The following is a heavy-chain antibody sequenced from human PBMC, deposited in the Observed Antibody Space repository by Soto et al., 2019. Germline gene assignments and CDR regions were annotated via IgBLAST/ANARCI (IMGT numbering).Heavy chain of an antibody. V-gene: IGHV2-70*01. J-gene: IGHJ4*02. CDR1: GFSLSTSGMC. D-gene: IGHD3-22*01. CDR3: ARILAYDSSGYYYDY. CDR2: IDWDDDK. Sequence: SGPTLVNPTQTLTLTCTFSGFSLSTSGMCVSWIRQPPGKALEWLALIDWDDDKYYSTSLKTRLTISKDTSKNQVVLTMTNMDPVDTATYYCARILAYDSSGYYYDYWGQGTLVTVPQ.